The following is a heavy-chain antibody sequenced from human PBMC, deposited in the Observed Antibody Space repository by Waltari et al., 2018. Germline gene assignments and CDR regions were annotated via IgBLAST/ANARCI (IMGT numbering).Heavy chain of an antibody. V-gene: IGHV5-51*01. Sequence: EVQLVQSGAEVKKPGESLNISCEASGYSFTSHWIGWVRQMPGKGLEWMGIIYPGDSDTRYSPSFQGQVTISADMSINTAYLQWSRLEPSDTAMYYCARSTDSSGYYDLFDYWGQGTLVSVSS. CDR3: ARSTDSSGYYDLFDY. CDR2: IYPGDSDT. D-gene: IGHD3-22*01. CDR1: GYSFTSHW. J-gene: IGHJ4*02.